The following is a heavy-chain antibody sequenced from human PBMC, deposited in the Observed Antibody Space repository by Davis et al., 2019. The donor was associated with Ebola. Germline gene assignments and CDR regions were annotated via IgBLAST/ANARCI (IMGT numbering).Heavy chain of an antibody. J-gene: IGHJ6*02. CDR1: GGSFSSYY. CDR3: ARQLVDTAMEILYYYYGMDV. CDR2: IYYSGST. V-gene: IGHV4-39*01. D-gene: IGHD5-18*01. Sequence: MPSETLSLTCGVYGGSFSSYYWGWIRQPPGKGLEWIGSIYYSGSTYYNPSLKSRVTISVDTSKNQFSLKLSSVTAADTAVYYCARQLVDTAMEILYYYYGMDVWGQGTTVTVSS.